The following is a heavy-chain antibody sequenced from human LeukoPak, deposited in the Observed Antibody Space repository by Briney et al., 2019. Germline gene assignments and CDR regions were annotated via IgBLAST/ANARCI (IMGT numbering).Heavy chain of an antibody. V-gene: IGHV3-30*02. CDR2: VRNDGSNE. J-gene: IGHJ4*02. CDR3: AKESDSGYHSEGPKN. D-gene: IGHD5-12*01. Sequence: GGSLRLSCAASGFTFGGYGMQWVRQAPGKGLEWVAFVRNDGSNEYYVGSVKGRFTISRDKSKNTLYLQMNSLRAEDTAVYSCAKESDSGYHSEGPKNWGLGTLVTVSS. CDR1: GFTFGGYG.